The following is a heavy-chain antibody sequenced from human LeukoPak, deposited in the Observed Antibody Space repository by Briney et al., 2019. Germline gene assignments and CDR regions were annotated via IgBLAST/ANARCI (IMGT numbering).Heavy chain of an antibody. V-gene: IGHV3-23*01. J-gene: IGHJ4*02. D-gene: IGHD6-19*01. Sequence: GGSLRLSCAASGFTFSSYAMSWVRQAPGKGLEWVSGISDSGDHTYYADSVKGRFTISRDNSKNTFYMEMNSLRVEDTAMYYCAKDRVSVAVSYDSWGQGTLVTVSS. CDR2: ISDSGDHT. CDR1: GFTFSSYA. CDR3: AKDRVSVAVSYDS.